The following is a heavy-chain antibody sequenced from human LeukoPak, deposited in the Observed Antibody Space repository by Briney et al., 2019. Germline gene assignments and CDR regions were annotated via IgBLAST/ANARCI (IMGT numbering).Heavy chain of an antibody. CDR1: GGSFSGYY. D-gene: IGHD4-17*01. CDR3: ARAGTVTPPDY. Sequence: SETLSLTCAVYGGSFSGYYWSWIRQPPGKGLEWIGEINHSGSTNYNPSLKSRVTISVDTSKNQFSLKLSSVTAADTAVYYCARAGTVTPPDYWGQGTLVTVSS. J-gene: IGHJ4*02. V-gene: IGHV4-34*01. CDR2: INHSGST.